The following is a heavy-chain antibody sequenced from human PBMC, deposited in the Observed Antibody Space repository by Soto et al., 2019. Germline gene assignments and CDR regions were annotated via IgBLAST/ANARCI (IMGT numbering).Heavy chain of an antibody. D-gene: IGHD5-12*01. CDR3: ARDPGDGYNDAFDI. Sequence: QVQLQESGPGLVKPSQTLSLTCTVSGGSISSGGYYWSWIRQHPGKGLEWIWYIYYSGSTYYNPSLKSRVTISVDTSKNQFSLKLSSVTAADTAVYYCARDPGDGYNDAFDIWGQGTMVTVSS. J-gene: IGHJ3*02. V-gene: IGHV4-31*03. CDR1: GGSISSGGYY. CDR2: IYYSGST.